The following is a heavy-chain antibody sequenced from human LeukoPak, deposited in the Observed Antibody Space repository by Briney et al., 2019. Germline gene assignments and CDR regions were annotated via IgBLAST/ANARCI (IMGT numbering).Heavy chain of an antibody. J-gene: IGHJ4*02. CDR3: VRKTVVGSYFDY. D-gene: IGHD4-23*01. V-gene: IGHV3-7*03. Sequence: GGSLRLSCAASGFTFSAYWMSWVRQVQGKGLNWLANIKQDGSDKYYVDSVKGRFTISRDNAKNSLYLQMNSLRAEDTAVYYCVRKTVVGSYFDYWGQGTPVTVSS. CDR1: GFTFSAYW. CDR2: IKQDGSDK.